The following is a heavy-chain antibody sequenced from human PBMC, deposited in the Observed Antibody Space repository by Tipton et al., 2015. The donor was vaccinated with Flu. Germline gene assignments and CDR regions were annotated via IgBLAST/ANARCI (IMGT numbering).Heavy chain of an antibody. Sequence: LRLSCTVSGGSISSSSYYWGWIRQPPGKWLEWIGTIYYSGSTYYNPSLESRVTISVDTSKNQFSLKLSSVTAADTAVYFCARRDYSNYVSDPKNWFDPWGQGTLVIVSS. J-gene: IGHJ5*02. CDR3: ARRDYSNYVSDPKNWFDP. CDR1: GGSISSSSYY. V-gene: IGHV4-39*01. CDR2: IYYSGST. D-gene: IGHD4-11*01.